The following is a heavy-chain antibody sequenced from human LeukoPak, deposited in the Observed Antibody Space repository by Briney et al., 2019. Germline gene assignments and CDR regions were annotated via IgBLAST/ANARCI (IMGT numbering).Heavy chain of an antibody. CDR3: ARGRDYYGSGILGY. J-gene: IGHJ4*02. V-gene: IGHV1-69*01. Sequence: ASVKVSCKASGGTFSSYAISWVRQAPGQGLEWMGGIIPIFGTANYAQKFQGRVTITADESTSTAYMELSSLRSEDTAVYYCARGRDYYGSGILGYWGQGTLVTVSS. CDR2: IIPIFGTA. CDR1: GGTFSSYA. D-gene: IGHD3-10*01.